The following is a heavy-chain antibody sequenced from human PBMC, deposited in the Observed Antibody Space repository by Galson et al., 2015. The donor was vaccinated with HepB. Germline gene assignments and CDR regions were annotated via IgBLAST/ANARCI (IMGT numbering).Heavy chain of an antibody. Sequence: SVKVSCKASGGTFSSYTISWVRQAPGQGLEWMGRIIPILGIANYAQKFQGRVTITADKSTSTAYMELSSLRSEDTAVYYCARDSWGGNPGDVWGQGTTVTVSS. J-gene: IGHJ6*02. CDR3: ARDSWGGNPGDV. D-gene: IGHD4-23*01. CDR2: IIPILGIA. V-gene: IGHV1-69*04. CDR1: GGTFSSYT.